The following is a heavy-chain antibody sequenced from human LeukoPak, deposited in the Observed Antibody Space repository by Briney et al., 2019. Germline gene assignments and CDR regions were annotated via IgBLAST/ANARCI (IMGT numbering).Heavy chain of an antibody. D-gene: IGHD3-10*01. J-gene: IGHJ4*02. CDR3: AREHRKTRSSGSYQYYFDC. CDR1: GFTFSNAW. V-gene: IGHV3-15*01. Sequence: GGSLRLSCAASGFTFSNAWMSWVRQAPGKGLESVGRIKSKTDGGTTDYAAPVKGRFTISRYDSKNTLYLQMNSLKTEDTAVYYCAREHRKTRSSGSYQYYFDCWGQGTLVTVSS. CDR2: IKSKTDGGTT.